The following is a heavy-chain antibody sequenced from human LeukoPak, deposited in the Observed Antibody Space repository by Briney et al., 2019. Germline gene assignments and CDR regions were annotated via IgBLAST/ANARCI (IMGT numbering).Heavy chain of an antibody. D-gene: IGHD3-3*01. V-gene: IGHV3-23*01. CDR3: ARESTARYDFWSGYFSEFDY. J-gene: IGHJ4*02. CDR1: GITFSNYG. CDR2: ISGSGGRT. Sequence: GGSLRLSCAVSGITFSNYGMSWVRQAPGKGLEWVAGISGSGGRTNYADSVKGRFTISRDNAKNSLYLQMNSLRAEDTAVYYCARESTARYDFWSGYFSEFDYWGQGTLVTVSS.